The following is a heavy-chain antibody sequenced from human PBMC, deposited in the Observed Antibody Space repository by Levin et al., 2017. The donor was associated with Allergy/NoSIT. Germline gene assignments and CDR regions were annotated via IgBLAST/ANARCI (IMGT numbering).Heavy chain of an antibody. J-gene: IGHJ3*02. CDR1: GFVFSSYS. CDR3: ARGGMGATADDTFDI. V-gene: IGHV3-21*01. D-gene: IGHD1-26*01. CDR2: ISSRSTHI. Sequence: GGSLRLSCAGSGFVFSSYSVNWVRRAPGKGLEWVSSISSRSTHIFYADSVRGRFTISRDNARNSLYLQMNRLRAEDTAVYYCARGGMGATADDTFDIWGRGTMVTVSS.